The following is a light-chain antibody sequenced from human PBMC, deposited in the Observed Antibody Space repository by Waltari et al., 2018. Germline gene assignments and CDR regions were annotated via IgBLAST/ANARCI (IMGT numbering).Light chain of an antibody. CDR3: QQYGSSPGVF. Sequence: EIVLTQSPGTLSLSPGERATLSCRASQSVSSSYLAWYQQKPGQAPRLLIYGASSRATGIPDRFSGSGSGTDFTLTISRLEPEDFAVYYCQQYGSSPGVFFGQGTRLEIK. CDR1: QSVSSSY. J-gene: IGKJ5*01. V-gene: IGKV3-20*01. CDR2: GAS.